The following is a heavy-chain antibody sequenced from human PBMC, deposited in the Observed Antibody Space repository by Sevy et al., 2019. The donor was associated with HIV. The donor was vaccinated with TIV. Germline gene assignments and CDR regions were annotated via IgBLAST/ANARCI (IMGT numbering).Heavy chain of an antibody. V-gene: IGHV1-69*13. J-gene: IGHJ4*02. Sequence: SVKVPCKASGGTFSSYAISWVRQAPGQGLEWMGGIIPIFGTANYAQKFQGRVTITADESTSTAYMELSSLRSEDTAVYYCARDGERWLQFRHFDYWGQGTLVTVSS. CDR2: IIPIFGTA. CDR1: GGTFSSYA. D-gene: IGHD5-12*01. CDR3: ARDGERWLQFRHFDY.